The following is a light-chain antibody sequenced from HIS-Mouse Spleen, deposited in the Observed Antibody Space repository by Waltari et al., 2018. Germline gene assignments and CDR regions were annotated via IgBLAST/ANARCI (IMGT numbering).Light chain of an antibody. V-gene: IGKV2-30*02. CDR3: MQGTHWLT. J-gene: IGKJ4*01. CDR2: KVS. CDR1: QSLVHSDGNTY. Sequence: DVVMTQSPLSLPVTLGQPASISCRSSQSLVHSDGNTYLNWFQQGPGQSPMRLIYKVSNRDSGVPYRFSGSGSGTDFTLKISRVEAEDVGVYYCMQGTHWLTFGGGTKVEIK.